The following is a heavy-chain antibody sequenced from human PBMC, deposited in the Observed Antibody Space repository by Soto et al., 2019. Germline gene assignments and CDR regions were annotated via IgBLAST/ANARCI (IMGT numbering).Heavy chain of an antibody. CDR3: ARDIVVVVAATMDAFDI. CDR1: GFTFSNAW. Sequence: GGSLRLSCAASGFTFSNAWINWVRQAPGKGLEWVGRIKSKTDGGTTDYAAPVKGRFAISRDDSKNILYLQMNSLKIEDTAVYYCARDIVVVVAATMDAFDIWGQGTMVTVSS. J-gene: IGHJ3*02. CDR2: IKSKTDGGTT. D-gene: IGHD2-15*01. V-gene: IGHV3-15*07.